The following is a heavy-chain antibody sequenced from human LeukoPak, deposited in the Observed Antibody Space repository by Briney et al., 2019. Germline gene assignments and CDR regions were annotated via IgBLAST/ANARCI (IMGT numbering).Heavy chain of an antibody. J-gene: IGHJ6*02. CDR3: ALDYGMFLDGMGV. Sequence: PSETLSLTCVVYGGPLSGYYWSWIRQTPGKGLEWIGEINHTGSTNYNPSLRGRVTMSVDTTQKQLSLKLTSVTAADTAVYYCALDYGMFLDGMGVWGQGTTVTVSS. D-gene: IGHD4-17*01. CDR1: GGPLSGYY. CDR2: INHTGST. V-gene: IGHV4-34*01.